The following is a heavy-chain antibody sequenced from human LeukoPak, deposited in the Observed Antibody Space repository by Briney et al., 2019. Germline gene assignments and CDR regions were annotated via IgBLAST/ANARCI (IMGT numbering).Heavy chain of an antibody. J-gene: IGHJ4*02. Sequence: VASVKVSCKASGGTFSSYAISWVRQAPGQGLEWMGGIIPIFGTANYAQKFQGRVTITADESTSTVYMELSSLRSEDTAVYYCARDRSSAYSPFDYWGQGTLVTVSS. CDR1: GGTFSSYA. CDR3: ARDRSSAYSPFDY. CDR2: IIPIFGTA. D-gene: IGHD5-18*01. V-gene: IGHV1-69*13.